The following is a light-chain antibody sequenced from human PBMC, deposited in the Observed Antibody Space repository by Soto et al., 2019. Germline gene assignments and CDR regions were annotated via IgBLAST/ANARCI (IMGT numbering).Light chain of an antibody. V-gene: IGLV2-23*02. Sequence: QSALTQSASVSGSPGQSITISCTGTSSDVGTYNLVSWYQHYPGNAPQLMIYEVNERPSGVSNSFSGPKSGNTASLTISGLQAEDEADYYCCSYATGTTWVFGGGTKLTVL. J-gene: IGLJ3*02. CDR3: CSYATGTTWV. CDR2: EVN. CDR1: SSDVGTYNL.